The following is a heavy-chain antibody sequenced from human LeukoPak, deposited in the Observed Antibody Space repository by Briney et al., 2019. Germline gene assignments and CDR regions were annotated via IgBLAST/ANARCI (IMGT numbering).Heavy chain of an antibody. CDR3: ARGSFDSSGYYYGY. D-gene: IGHD3-22*01. V-gene: IGHV1-2*02. Sequence: ASVKVSCRASGYTFTDYYIHWVRQAPGQGLEWMGWINFNSGGTNYAQKFQGRVTMTWDTSISTAYMELSRLRSDDTAVYYCARGSFDSSGYYYGYWGQGTLVTVSS. CDR1: GYTFTDYY. J-gene: IGHJ4*02. CDR2: INFNSGGT.